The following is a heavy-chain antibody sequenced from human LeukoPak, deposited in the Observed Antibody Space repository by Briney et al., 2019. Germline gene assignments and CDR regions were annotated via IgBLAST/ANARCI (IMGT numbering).Heavy chain of an antibody. D-gene: IGHD5-18*01. CDR1: GFTFSSYG. Sequence: GGSLRLSCAASGFTFSSYGMHWVRQAPGKGLEWVAVIWYDGSNKYYADSVKGRFTISRDNSKNTLYLQMNSLRAEDTAMYYCAKDRDTAMEIDYWGQGTLVTVSS. CDR2: IWYDGSNK. V-gene: IGHV3-33*06. J-gene: IGHJ4*02. CDR3: AKDRDTAMEIDY.